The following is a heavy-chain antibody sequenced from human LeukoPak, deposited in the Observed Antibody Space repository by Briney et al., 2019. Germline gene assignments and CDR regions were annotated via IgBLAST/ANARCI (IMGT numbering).Heavy chain of an antibody. CDR3: AREMGYVWGSYRYFDY. Sequence: PGRSLRLSCAASGFTFSSYGMHWVRQAPGKGLEWVAVISYDGSNKYYADSVKGRFTISRDNAKNSLYLQMNSLRAEDTAVYYCAREMGYVWGSYRYFDYWGQGTLVTVSS. CDR2: ISYDGSNK. D-gene: IGHD3-16*02. V-gene: IGHV3-30*03. CDR1: GFTFSSYG. J-gene: IGHJ4*02.